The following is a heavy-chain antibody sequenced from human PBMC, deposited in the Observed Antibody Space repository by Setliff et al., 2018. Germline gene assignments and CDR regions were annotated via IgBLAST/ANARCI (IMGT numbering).Heavy chain of an antibody. V-gene: IGHV4-59*01. D-gene: IGHD6-19*01. CDR1: GGSISSYY. CDR3: ARDTGAQWLIAFDI. Sequence: PSETLSLTCTVSGGSISSYYWSWIRQPPGKGLEWIGYIYYSGSTNYNPSLKSRVTISVDTSKNQFSLKLSSVTAADTAVYYCARDTGAQWLIAFDIWGQGTMVTV. CDR2: IYYSGST. J-gene: IGHJ3*02.